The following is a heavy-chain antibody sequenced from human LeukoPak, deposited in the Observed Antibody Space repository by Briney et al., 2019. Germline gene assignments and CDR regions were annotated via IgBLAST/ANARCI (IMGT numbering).Heavy chain of an antibody. J-gene: IGHJ4*02. Sequence: GASVKVSCKAAGYSMTTYGINWIRHATGQGLEWMGWMNLKSGYTGYAQKFQGRVTITRDTSTSTVYMELSSLRSEDTAVYYCAGLAGSIDYWGQGTLVTVSS. CDR3: AGLAGSIDY. CDR2: MNLKSGYT. V-gene: IGHV1-8*03. D-gene: IGHD1-26*01. CDR1: GYSMTTYG.